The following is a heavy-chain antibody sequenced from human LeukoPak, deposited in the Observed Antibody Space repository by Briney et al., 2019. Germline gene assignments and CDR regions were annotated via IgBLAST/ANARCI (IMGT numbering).Heavy chain of an antibody. J-gene: IGHJ3*02. V-gene: IGHV4-59*08. CDR3: AVNSTKHTFDI. CDR2: VYYSGST. Sequence: SETLSLTCTVSGGSISTYYWSWIRQSLGKGLGWIGSVYYSGSTNYSPSLKSRFRISVDTSKNQFSLELSSVTAADTAVYYCAVNSTKHTFDIWGQGTMVTVSS. D-gene: IGHD5/OR15-5a*01. CDR1: GGSISTYY.